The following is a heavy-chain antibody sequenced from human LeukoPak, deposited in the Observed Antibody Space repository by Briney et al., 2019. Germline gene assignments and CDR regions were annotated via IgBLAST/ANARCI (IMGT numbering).Heavy chain of an antibody. CDR1: GFTFSSDG. J-gene: IGHJ5*02. CDR2: IWYDGSNK. D-gene: IGHD6-19*01. Sequence: GGSLRLSCAASGFTFSSDGMHWVRQAPGKGLEWVALIWYDGSNKYYADSVKGRFTISRDNSKNTLYLQMSSLRAEDTAVYYCARDMGASSSGSLDPWGQGTLVTVSS. CDR3: ARDMGASSSGSLDP. V-gene: IGHV3-33*01.